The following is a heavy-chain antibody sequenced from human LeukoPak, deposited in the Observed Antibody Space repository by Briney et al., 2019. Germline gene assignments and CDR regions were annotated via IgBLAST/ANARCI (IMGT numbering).Heavy chain of an antibody. V-gene: IGHV4-34*01. CDR2: INHGGST. D-gene: IGHD5-18*01. J-gene: IGHJ6*02. CDR3: ARGAGYSYGLDYYYGMDV. Sequence: SETLSFTCAVDGGPFSCYYWWWIRQPPGKGLEWTGEINHGGSTNYNPSLKSRVTISVDTSKNTFFLQLSSVTAADTAVYYCARGAGYSYGLDYYYGMDVWGQGTTVTVSS. CDR1: GGPFSCYY.